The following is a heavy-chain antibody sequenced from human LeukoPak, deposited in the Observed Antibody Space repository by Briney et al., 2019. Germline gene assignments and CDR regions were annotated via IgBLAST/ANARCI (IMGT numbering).Heavy chain of an antibody. Sequence: PGGSLRLSCAASGFTFSSYAMHWVRQAPGKGLEWVAVISYDGSNKYYADSVKGRFTISRDNSKNTLYLQMNSLRAEDTAVYYCARDRWGDDFRLFYYFDYWGQGTLVTVSS. J-gene: IGHJ4*02. CDR3: ARDRWGDDFRLFYYFDY. D-gene: IGHD3-3*01. V-gene: IGHV3-30*04. CDR2: ISYDGSNK. CDR1: GFTFSSYA.